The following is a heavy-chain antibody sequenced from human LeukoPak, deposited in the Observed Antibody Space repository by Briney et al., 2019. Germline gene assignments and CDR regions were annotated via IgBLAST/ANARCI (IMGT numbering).Heavy chain of an antibody. Sequence: SETLSLTCTVSGGSISSYYWSWIRQPAGKGLEWIGRIYTSGSTNYNPSLKSRVTMSVDTSKNQFSLKLSSVTAADTAVYYCARIVVVPAAAYYFDYWGQGTLVTVSS. D-gene: IGHD2-2*01. V-gene: IGHV4-4*07. CDR2: IYTSGST. CDR1: GGSISSYY. J-gene: IGHJ4*02. CDR3: ARIVVVPAAAYYFDY.